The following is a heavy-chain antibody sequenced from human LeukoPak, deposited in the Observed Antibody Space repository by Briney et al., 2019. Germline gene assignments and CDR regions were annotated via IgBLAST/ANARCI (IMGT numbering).Heavy chain of an antibody. Sequence: SETLSLTCTVSGGSISSYYWSWIRQPAGKGLEWIGRIYTSGSTNYNPSLKSRLTMSVDTSKKQVSLKLTSVTAADTAVYYCARDRPADPGSTWHRLGDWGQGIMVTVSS. CDR3: ARDRPADPGSTWHRLGD. V-gene: IGHV4-4*07. J-gene: IGHJ4*02. CDR1: GGSISSYY. D-gene: IGHD6-13*01. CDR2: IYTSGST.